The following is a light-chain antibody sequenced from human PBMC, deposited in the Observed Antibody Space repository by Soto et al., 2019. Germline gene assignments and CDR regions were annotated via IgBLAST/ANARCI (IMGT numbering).Light chain of an antibody. Sequence: EIVMTQSPVTLSVSPGERATLSSRASYDLSSRLAWYQQKPGQAPRLLIYEASNRATGVPARLSGSGSGTEFPLTISGLQSEDFAVYFCQHYTNRPLTFGGGTKVEIK. J-gene: IGKJ4*01. CDR3: QHYTNRPLT. CDR2: EAS. V-gene: IGKV3-15*01. CDR1: YDLSSR.